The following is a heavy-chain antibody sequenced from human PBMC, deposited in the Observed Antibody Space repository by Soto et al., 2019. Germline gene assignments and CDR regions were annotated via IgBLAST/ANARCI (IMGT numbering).Heavy chain of an antibody. J-gene: IGHJ6*02. CDR1: GGSTSSYY. CDR2: IYTIGST. V-gene: IGHV4-4*07. CDR3: ARDGEGNWNYYYYYGMDV. Sequence: SETLSLTCTVSGGSTSSYYWSWIRQPAGKGLEWIGRIYTIGSTNYNPSLKSRVTMSVDTSKNQFSLKLSSVTAADTAVYYCARDGEGNWNYYYYYGMDVWGQGTTVTVSS. D-gene: IGHD1-1*01.